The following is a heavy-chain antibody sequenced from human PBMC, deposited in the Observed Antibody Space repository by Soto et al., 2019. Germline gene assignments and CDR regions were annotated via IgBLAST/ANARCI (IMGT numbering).Heavy chain of an antibody. CDR2: ISSSGSTI. V-gene: IGHV3-48*03. Sequence: GGSLRLSCAASGFTFSSYEMNWVRQAPGKGLEWVSYISSSGSTIYYADSVKGRFTISRDNAKNSLYLQMNSLRAEDTAVYYWARDPITSAYDAFDIWGQGTMVTVSS. D-gene: IGHD1-20*01. J-gene: IGHJ3*02. CDR1: GFTFSSYE. CDR3: ARDPITSAYDAFDI.